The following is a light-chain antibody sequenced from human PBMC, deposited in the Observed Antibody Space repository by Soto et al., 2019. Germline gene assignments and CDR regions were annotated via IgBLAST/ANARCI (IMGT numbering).Light chain of an antibody. V-gene: IGKV3-20*01. CDR1: QSVSSIY. CDR3: QQYGSSPQT. CDR2: GAS. J-gene: IGKJ1*01. Sequence: EIVLTQSPGTVSLSPGERATLYCRASQSVSSIYLAWYQQKPGQGPRLLIYGASSRATGTPDRFSGSGSGTDFTLTINRLEPEDFAVYYCQQYGSSPQTFGQGTKVDI.